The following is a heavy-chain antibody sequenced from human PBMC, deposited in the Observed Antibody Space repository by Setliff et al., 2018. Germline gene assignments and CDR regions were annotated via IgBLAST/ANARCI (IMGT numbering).Heavy chain of an antibody. Sequence: ASVKVSCKGSGYRFIVYYIHWVRQTPGKGLEWMGRVDPKDGQAIYAKKFQGRVTMTSDTSTNTVYMDLSSLTSEDTAVYFCARRVSYDSSGYPLGYWGQGTLVTVSS. CDR1: GYRFIVYY. D-gene: IGHD3-22*01. V-gene: IGHV1-69-2*01. CDR3: ARRVSYDSSGYPLGY. J-gene: IGHJ4*02. CDR2: VDPKDGQA.